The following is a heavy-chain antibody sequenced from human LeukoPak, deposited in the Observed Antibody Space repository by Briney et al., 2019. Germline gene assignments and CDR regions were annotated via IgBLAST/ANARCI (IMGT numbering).Heavy chain of an antibody. CDR1: GFTVSSNY. CDR3: ARDWPKKGYAFDI. V-gene: IGHV3-66*02. CDR2: IYSGGST. Sequence: GGSLRLSCAASGFTVSSNYMSWVRQAPGKGLEWVSVIYSGGSTYYEDSVKGRFTISRDNSKNTLYLQMNSLRAEDTAVYYCARDWPKKGYAFDIWGQGTMVTVSS. J-gene: IGHJ3*02. D-gene: IGHD2-21*01.